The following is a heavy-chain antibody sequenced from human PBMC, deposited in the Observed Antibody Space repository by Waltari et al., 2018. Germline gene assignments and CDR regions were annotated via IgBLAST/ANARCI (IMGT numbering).Heavy chain of an antibody. J-gene: IGHJ4*02. CDR2: IMDDGSRI. D-gene: IGHD2-2*01. V-gene: IGHV3-74*01. CDR3: VRGFSTSPSSY. Sequence: EVQLVESGGGLVQPGESLRLSCAASGFTFGSFWMHWVRQVSGKGLVWVSRIMDDGSRIGYADSVKGRFTISRDKAKNTLYLQMNRLRGDDTAVYYCVRGFSTSPSSYWGQGALVTVSS. CDR1: GFTFGSFW.